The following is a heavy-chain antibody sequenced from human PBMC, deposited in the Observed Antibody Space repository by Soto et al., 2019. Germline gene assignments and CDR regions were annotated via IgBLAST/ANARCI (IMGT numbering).Heavy chain of an antibody. CDR1: GFSLSTSGAA. J-gene: IGHJ5*02. CDR3: AHRATMTIFGLIIDNGIWFDP. D-gene: IGHD3-3*01. V-gene: IGHV2-5*02. CDR2: IYWDGDK. Sequence: QINLIESGPTLVKPTQTLTLTCTFSGFSLSTSGAAVGWVRPPPGRALAWLALIYWDGDKRYNASLGNRLTITKDSSMNQVVLTLTNVDPADTATYYCAHRATMTIFGLIIDNGIWFDPWGQGTRVIVSS.